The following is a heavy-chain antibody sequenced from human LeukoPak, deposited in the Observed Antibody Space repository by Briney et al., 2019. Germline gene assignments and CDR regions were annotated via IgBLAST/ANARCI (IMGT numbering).Heavy chain of an antibody. J-gene: IGHJ5*02. D-gene: IGHD3-22*01. V-gene: IGHV3-74*01. CDR1: GFTFSNYW. CDR3: ARDLGQYYDTSDNWFDP. CDR2: INSDGINT. Sequence: GGSLRLSCAASGFTFSNYWMHWVRQAPGKGLVWVSRINSDGINTSYADSVEGRFTISRDNAKNTLNLQMNSLRAEDTAVYYCARDLGQYYDTSDNWFDPWGQGTLVTVSS.